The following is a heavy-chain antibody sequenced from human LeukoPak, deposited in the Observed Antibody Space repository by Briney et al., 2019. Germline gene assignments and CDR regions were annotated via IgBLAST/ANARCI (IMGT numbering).Heavy chain of an antibody. Sequence: SETLSLTCTVSGYSISSGYYWSWIRQPPGKGLEWIGSIYYSGSTYYNPSLKSRVTISVDTSKNQFSLKLSSVTAADTAVYYCARGIWLQLSDAFDIWGQGTMVTVSS. D-gene: IGHD5-24*01. J-gene: IGHJ3*02. CDR1: GYSISSGYY. V-gene: IGHV4-38-2*02. CDR2: IYYSGST. CDR3: ARGIWLQLSDAFDI.